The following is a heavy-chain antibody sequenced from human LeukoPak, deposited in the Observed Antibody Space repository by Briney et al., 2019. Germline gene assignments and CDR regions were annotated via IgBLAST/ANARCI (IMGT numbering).Heavy chain of an antibody. J-gene: IGHJ6*03. CDR3: ARVFSTSGRGYDYMDV. D-gene: IGHD6-6*01. CDR1: GFTFSSYG. Sequence: GGSLRLSCAASGFTFSSYGMHWVRQAPGKGLEWVAVVWYDGSETYYADSVKGRSSISRDNSKNTLYLQMYNLRAEDTAVYYCARVFSTSGRGYDYMDVWGKGTSVIISS. CDR2: VWYDGSET. V-gene: IGHV3-33*08.